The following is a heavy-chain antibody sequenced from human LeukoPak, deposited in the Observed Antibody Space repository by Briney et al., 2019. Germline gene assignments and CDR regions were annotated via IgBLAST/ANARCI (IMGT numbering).Heavy chain of an antibody. V-gene: IGHV3-53*01. D-gene: IGHD3-3*01. CDR3: AKRQSITIFGVVTD. J-gene: IGHJ4*02. CDR2: IYSNGNT. Sequence: GGSLRLSCAASGFSVSNNYMSWVRQAPGKGLEWVSVIYSNGNTYYADSVKGRFTISRDNPKNTLYLQMNSLRAEDTAVYYCAKRQSITIFGVVTDWGQGTLVTVSS. CDR1: GFSVSNNY.